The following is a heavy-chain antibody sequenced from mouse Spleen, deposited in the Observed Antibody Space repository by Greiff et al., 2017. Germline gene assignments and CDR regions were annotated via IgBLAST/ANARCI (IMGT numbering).Heavy chain of an antibody. Sequence: EVQLVESGGGLVKRGGSLKLSCAASGFTFSSYAMSWVRQTPEKRLEWVATISSGGGNTYYPDSVKGRFTISRDNAKNTLYLQMSSLKSEDTAMYYCARVTTATWFAYWGQGTLVTVSA. CDR2: ISSGGGNT. CDR1: GFTFSSYA. J-gene: IGHJ3*01. D-gene: IGHD1-2*01. V-gene: IGHV5-9-3*01. CDR3: ARVTTATWFAY.